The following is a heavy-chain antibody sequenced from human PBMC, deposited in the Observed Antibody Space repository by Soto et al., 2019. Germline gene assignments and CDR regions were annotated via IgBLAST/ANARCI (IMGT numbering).Heavy chain of an antibody. V-gene: IGHV1-69*01. Sequence: VQLVQSGPEVKKPGSSVKVSCKSTGYTFSSYAVSWVRQAPGQGREWRGGIIATFGTVNYAHNFQGRVAIAADDSTIVSYMELSSLRSEDTAVYYCAREAGDYWHPDVDYWGQGTLVSVSS. J-gene: IGHJ4*02. D-gene: IGHD2-21*02. CDR2: IIATFGTV. CDR1: GYTFSSYA. CDR3: AREAGDYWHPDVDY.